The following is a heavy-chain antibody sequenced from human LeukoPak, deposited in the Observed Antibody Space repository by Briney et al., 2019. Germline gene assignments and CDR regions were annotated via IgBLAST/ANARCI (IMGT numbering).Heavy chain of an antibody. CDR1: GDSVSSNTAA. Sequence: SQTLSLTCAISGDSVSSNTAAWSWIRQSPSRGLEWLGRTYYRSKLYDDYAVFVKSRIIINPDTSKNQFYLQLNSVTPEDTAVYYCARNNPNSSGWYSFDSWGQGTLVTVSS. J-gene: IGHJ4*02. CDR3: ARNNPNSSGWYSFDS. D-gene: IGHD6-19*01. CDR2: TYYRSKLYD. V-gene: IGHV6-1*01.